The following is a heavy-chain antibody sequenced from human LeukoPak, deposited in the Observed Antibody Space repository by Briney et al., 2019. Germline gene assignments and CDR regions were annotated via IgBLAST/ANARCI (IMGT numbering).Heavy chain of an antibody. J-gene: IGHJ3*01. D-gene: IGHD3-10*01. Sequence: GGSLRLSCAASGFTFSTNWMTWVRQAPGKGLEWVANINEDGGGRYYVDSVKGRFIISRDNSKSTLYLQMNSLRPEDTAVYYCAKESKGSESSFDLWGQGTMVTVSS. CDR2: INEDGGGR. CDR1: GFTFSTNW. V-gene: IGHV3-7*01. CDR3: AKESKGSESSFDL.